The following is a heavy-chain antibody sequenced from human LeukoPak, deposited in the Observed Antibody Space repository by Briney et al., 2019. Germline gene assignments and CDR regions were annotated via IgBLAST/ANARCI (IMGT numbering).Heavy chain of an antibody. CDR2: INPNSGGT. D-gene: IGHD4-23*01. Sequence: ASVKVSCKASGYTFSGYYIHWVRQAPGQGLEWMGWINPNSGGTNYAQKFQGRVTMTRDTSISTAYMELSSLRSEDTAVYYCARDYGGNSGWFDPWGQGTLVTVSS. V-gene: IGHV1-2*02. CDR1: GYTFSGYY. J-gene: IGHJ5*02. CDR3: ARDYGGNSGWFDP.